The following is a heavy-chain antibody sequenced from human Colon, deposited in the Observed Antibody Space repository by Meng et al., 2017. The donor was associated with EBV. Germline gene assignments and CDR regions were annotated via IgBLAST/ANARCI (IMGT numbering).Heavy chain of an antibody. V-gene: IGHV4-34*01. J-gene: IGHJ4*02. CDR3: ARVPTTGYKDH. CDR1: GGSFSGYV. CDR2: VSHPGSA. D-gene: IGHD3-9*01. Sequence: QVLLQQLGEGLLNASEPLSLTCTVNGGSFSGYVWSWVRQPPGKGMEWIGEVSHPGSANYNPSLKSRVTISVDASEKQFSLRLTSVTAADSAVYYCARVPTTGYKDHWGQGTLVTVSS.